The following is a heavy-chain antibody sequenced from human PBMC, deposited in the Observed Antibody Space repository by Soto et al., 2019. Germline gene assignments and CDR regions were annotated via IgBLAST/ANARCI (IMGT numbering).Heavy chain of an antibody. Sequence: QVQLVQSGAEVKKPGSSVKVSCKASGGTFSSYAISWVRQAPGQGLEWMGGIIPIFGTANYAQKFQGRVSISGDECMSAGDMVLSRRRSDHRVAYYCASHSFCSRGRGYSSDSDVVRGYYYYCDGIDVWGQGTTVTVSS. CDR2: IIPIFGTA. J-gene: IGHJ6*02. CDR3: ASHSFCSRGRGYSSDSDVVRGYYYYCDGIDV. D-gene: IGHD2-15*01. V-gene: IGHV1-69*01. CDR1: GGTFSSYA.